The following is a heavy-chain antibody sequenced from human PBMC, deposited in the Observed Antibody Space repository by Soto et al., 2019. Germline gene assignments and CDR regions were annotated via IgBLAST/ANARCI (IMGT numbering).Heavy chain of an antibody. Sequence: LKISCKGSGYSFTSYWISWVRQMPGKGLEWMGRIDPSDSYTNYSPSFQGHVTISADKSISTAYLQWSSLKASDTAMYYCARPGYSSSWYSYWGQGTLVTVSS. CDR3: ARPGYSSSWYSY. CDR2: IDPSDSYT. D-gene: IGHD6-13*01. V-gene: IGHV5-10-1*01. J-gene: IGHJ4*02. CDR1: GYSFTSYW.